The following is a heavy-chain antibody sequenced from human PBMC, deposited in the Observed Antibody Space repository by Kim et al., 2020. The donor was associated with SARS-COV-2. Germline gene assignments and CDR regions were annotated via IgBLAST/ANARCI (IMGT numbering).Heavy chain of an antibody. CDR2: INAGNGNT. CDR3: ARIRQQWLVSWFDP. CDR1: GYTFTSYA. V-gene: IGHV1-3*01. J-gene: IGHJ5*02. D-gene: IGHD6-19*01. Sequence: ASVKVSCKASGYTFTSYAMHWVRQAPGQRLEWMGWINAGNGNTKYSQKFQGRVTITRDTSASTAYMELSSLRSEDTAVYYCARIRQQWLVSWFDPWGQGTLVTVSS.